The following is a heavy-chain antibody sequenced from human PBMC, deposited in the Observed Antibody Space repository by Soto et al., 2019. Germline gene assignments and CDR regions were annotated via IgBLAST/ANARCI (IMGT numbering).Heavy chain of an antibody. CDR3: AKGGQQWLGRRYFDG. J-gene: IGHJ4*02. CDR2: IDGSGSG. D-gene: IGHD6-19*01. V-gene: IGHV3-23*01. CDR1: GFTFSNYA. Sequence: GGSLRLSCAASGFTFSNYAMTWVLQAPGKGLEWVSAIDGSGSGYYADSVKGRFSISRDNSKNTLYLQMNSLGAEDTAVYYCAKGGQQWLGRRYFDGWGQGTQVTVSS.